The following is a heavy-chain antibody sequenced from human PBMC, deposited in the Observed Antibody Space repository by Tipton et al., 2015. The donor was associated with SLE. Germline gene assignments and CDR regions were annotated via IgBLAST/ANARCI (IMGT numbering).Heavy chain of an antibody. J-gene: IGHJ4*02. CDR3: ARAHPNYDYVWGSYRSPYFDY. V-gene: IGHV4-38-2*01. CDR1: GYSISSGYY. D-gene: IGHD3-16*02. CDR2: IYHSGST. Sequence: TLSLTCAVSGYSISSGYYWGWIWQPPGKGLEGIGSIYHSGSTYYNPSLKSRVTISVDTSKNQFSLKLSSVTAADTAVYYCARAHPNYDYVWGSYRSPYFDYWGQGTLVTVSS.